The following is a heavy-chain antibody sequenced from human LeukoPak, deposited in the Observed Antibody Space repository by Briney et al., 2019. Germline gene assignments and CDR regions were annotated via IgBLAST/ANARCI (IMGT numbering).Heavy chain of an antibody. V-gene: IGHV1-2*06. J-gene: IGHJ4*02. CDR2: INPNSGGT. CDR3: ARDSKQQLVGGDY. CDR1: GYTFTGYY. Sequence: GVSVKVSCKASGYTFTGYYMHWVRQAPGQGLEWMGRINPNSGGTNYAQKFQGRVTMTRDTSISTAYMELSRLRSDDTAVYYCARDSKQQLVGGDYWGQGTLVTVSS. D-gene: IGHD6-13*01.